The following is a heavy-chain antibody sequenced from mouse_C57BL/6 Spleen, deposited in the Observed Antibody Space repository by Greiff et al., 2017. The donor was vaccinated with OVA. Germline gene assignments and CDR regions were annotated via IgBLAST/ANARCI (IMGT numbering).Heavy chain of an antibody. CDR2: IYPGDGDT. J-gene: IGHJ3*01. D-gene: IGHD1-1*01. V-gene: IGHV1-82*01. CDR1: GYAFSSSW. CDR3: ARGDYYGSLAY. Sequence: VQLQQSGPELVKPGASVKISCKASGYAFSSSWMNWVTQRPGKGLEWIGRIYPGDGDTNYNGKFKGKATLTADKSSSTAYMQLSSLTAEDSAVYFCARGDYYGSLAYWGQGTLVTVSA.